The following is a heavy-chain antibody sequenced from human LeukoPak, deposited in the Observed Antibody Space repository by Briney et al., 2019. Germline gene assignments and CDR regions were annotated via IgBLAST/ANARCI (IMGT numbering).Heavy chain of an antibody. CDR1: GYTFTNYG. J-gene: IGHJ4*02. D-gene: IGHD2-2*01. V-gene: IGHV1-18*04. CDR3: ASVPPAAHQLLSSYY. Sequence: ASVMVSCKASGYTFTNYGISWVRQAPGQGLEWMAWISANNGETRYAQNFQGRCTMTSDTSTSTAYMELRSMRSDDTAVYYCASVPPAAHQLLSSYYWGQGTQFTVSS. CDR2: ISANNGET.